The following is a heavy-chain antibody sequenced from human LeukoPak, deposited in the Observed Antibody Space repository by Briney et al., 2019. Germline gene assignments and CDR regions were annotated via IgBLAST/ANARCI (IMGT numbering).Heavy chain of an antibody. J-gene: IGHJ4*02. Sequence: GKSLRLSCAASGFTFGSYGMHWVRQAPGKGLEWVAVISYDGSNKYYADSVKGRFTISRDNSKNTLYLQMNSLRAEDTAVYYCAKDLYYYDSSGLPPDYWGQGTLVTVSS. CDR1: GFTFGSYG. D-gene: IGHD3-22*01. CDR3: AKDLYYYDSSGLPPDY. V-gene: IGHV3-30*18. CDR2: ISYDGSNK.